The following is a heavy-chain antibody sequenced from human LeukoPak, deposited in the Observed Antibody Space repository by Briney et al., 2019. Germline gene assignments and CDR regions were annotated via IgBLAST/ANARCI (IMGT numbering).Heavy chain of an antibody. CDR2: IHYSGST. CDR3: ARTAMASIADYFDY. D-gene: IGHD5-24*01. CDR1: SGSVSGHY. V-gene: IGHV4-59*02. Sequence: SETLSLTCTVSSGSVSGHYWSWIRQPPGKGLEWIGYIHYSGSTNSEPSLKSRVTLSIDTSKNQFSLELRSVTAADTAVFYCARTAMASIADYFDYWGQGLMVTVSS. J-gene: IGHJ4*02.